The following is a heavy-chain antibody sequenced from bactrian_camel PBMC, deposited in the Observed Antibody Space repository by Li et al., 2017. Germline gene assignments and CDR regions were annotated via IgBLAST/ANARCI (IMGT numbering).Heavy chain of an antibody. V-gene: IGHV3S53*01. Sequence: HVQLVESGGGSVQAGGSLSLSCTWSGGLGTNYCMAWFRQAPGKEREGVAGLDVGGRTTYKDFVKGRFTLSKDNVENSLSLQMNALKPGDSAMYYCAAQSYDFGLAWSGGCSRNDADYHYRGQGTQVTVS. CDR2: LDVGGRT. J-gene: IGHJ4*01. CDR1: GGLGTNYC. CDR3: AAQSYDFGLAWSGGCSRNDADYHY. D-gene: IGHD3*01.